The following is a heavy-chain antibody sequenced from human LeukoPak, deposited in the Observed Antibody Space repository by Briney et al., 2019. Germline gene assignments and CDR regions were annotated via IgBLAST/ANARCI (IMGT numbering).Heavy chain of an antibody. J-gene: IGHJ4*02. CDR2: IWYDGSNK. CDR1: GFTFSGYG. D-gene: IGHD3-3*01. V-gene: IGHV3-33*06. CDR3: AKDADFWSGYYGIDY. Sequence: GRSLRLSCAASGFTFSGYGMHWVRQAPGKGLEWVAVIWYDGSNKYYADYVKGRFTISRDNSKNTLYLQMNSLRAEDTAVYYCAKDADFWSGYYGIDYWGQGTLVTVSS.